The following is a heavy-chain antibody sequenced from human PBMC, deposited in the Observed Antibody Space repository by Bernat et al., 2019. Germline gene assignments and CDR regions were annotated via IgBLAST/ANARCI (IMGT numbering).Heavy chain of an antibody. CDR1: GGSISSGGYY. CDR3: ARVPSHYDYVWGSYRLSNWFDP. CDR2: IYYSGST. Sequence: QVQLQESGPGLVKPSQTLSLTCNVSGGSISSGGYYWSWIRQHPGKGLEWIGYIYYSGSTYYNPSLKSRVTISVDTSKNQFSLKLSSVTAADTAVYYCARVPSHYDYVWGSYRLSNWFDPWGQGTLVTVSS. J-gene: IGHJ5*02. D-gene: IGHD3-16*02. V-gene: IGHV4-31*03.